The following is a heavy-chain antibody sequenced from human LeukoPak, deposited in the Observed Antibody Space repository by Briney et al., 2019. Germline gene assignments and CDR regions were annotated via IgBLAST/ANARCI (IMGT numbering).Heavy chain of an antibody. CDR1: GGSISSYY. V-gene: IGHV4-59*01. Sequence: PSETLSLTCTVSGGSISSYYWSWIRQPPGKGLEWIGDIYYSGSTNYNPSLKSRVTISVDTSKNQFSLKLSSVTAADTAVYYCARGRIAAAGTENYFDYWGQGTLVTVSS. CDR3: ARGRIAAAGTENYFDY. CDR2: IYYSGST. D-gene: IGHD6-13*01. J-gene: IGHJ4*02.